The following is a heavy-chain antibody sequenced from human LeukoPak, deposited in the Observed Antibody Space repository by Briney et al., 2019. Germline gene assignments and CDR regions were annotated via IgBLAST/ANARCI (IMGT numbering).Heavy chain of an antibody. D-gene: IGHD3-3*01. V-gene: IGHV4-34*01. J-gene: IGHJ3*02. CDR3: ARLETIFGVVHAFDI. CDR1: GGSFSGYY. Sequence: SETLSLTCAVYGGSFSGYYWSWIRQPPGKGLEWIGEINHSGSTNYNPSLKSRVTISVDTSKNQFSLKLSSVTAAATAVYYCARLETIFGVVHAFDIWGQGTMVTVSS. CDR2: INHSGST.